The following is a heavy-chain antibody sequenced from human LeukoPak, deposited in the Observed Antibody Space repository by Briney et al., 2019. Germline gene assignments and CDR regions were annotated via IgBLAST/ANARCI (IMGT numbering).Heavy chain of an antibody. CDR2: IKQDASEK. CDR1: GFTFSNAW. CDR3: ARDIMGPTARGWFDP. J-gene: IGHJ5*02. Sequence: GGSLRLSCAASGFTFSNAWMSWVRQDPGKGLEWVANIKQDASEKYYVDSVKGRFTISRDNAKNSLYLQMNSLRAEDTAVYYCARDIMGPTARGWFDPWGQGTLVTVSS. D-gene: IGHD1-26*01. V-gene: IGHV3-7*01.